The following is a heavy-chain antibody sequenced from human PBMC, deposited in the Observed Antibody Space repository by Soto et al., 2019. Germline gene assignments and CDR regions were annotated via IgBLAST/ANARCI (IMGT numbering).Heavy chain of an antibody. CDR2: IVPIHDTT. J-gene: IGHJ5*02. Sequence: QVQLVQTGAEVKRPGSSVNVSCTASRGTFSNYAILWVRQAPGQGLEWMGGIVPIHDTTDYAQKFQGRVTITADEPSSTAYMELRSLRSEDTAVYYCAADYDGNLSWGQGTLVTVSS. D-gene: IGHD3-3*01. CDR3: AADYDGNLS. CDR1: RGTFSNYA. V-gene: IGHV1-69*01.